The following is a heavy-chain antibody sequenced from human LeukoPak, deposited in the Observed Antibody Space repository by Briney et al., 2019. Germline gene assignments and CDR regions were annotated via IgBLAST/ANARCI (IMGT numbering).Heavy chain of an antibody. J-gene: IGHJ3*02. Sequence: PGGSLRLSCAASGFTFSDYYMNWIRQAPGKGLEWVSYISSSGSIIYYADSVKGLFTISRDSSKNTLYLQMNSLRAEDTAVYYCAIQYRLYAFDIWGQGTMVTVSS. CDR1: GFTFSDYY. CDR2: ISSSGSII. CDR3: AIQYRLYAFDI. V-gene: IGHV3-11*01. D-gene: IGHD2-2*02.